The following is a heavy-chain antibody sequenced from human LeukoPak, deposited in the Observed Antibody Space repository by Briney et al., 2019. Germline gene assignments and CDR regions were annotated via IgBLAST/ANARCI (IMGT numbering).Heavy chain of an antibody. V-gene: IGHV1-2*02. Sequence: GASVKVSCKASGYTFTDYYIHWVRQAPGQGLEWMGWINPKSGGTNYVQKFQGRVTMTRDTSISTGYMEVSRLRSDDTAVYYCARDRLVGGMVMFGGIIEYWGQGTQVIVSS. CDR1: GYTFTDYY. CDR3: ARDRLVGGMVMFGGIIEY. D-gene: IGHD3-16*01. CDR2: INPKSGGT. J-gene: IGHJ4*02.